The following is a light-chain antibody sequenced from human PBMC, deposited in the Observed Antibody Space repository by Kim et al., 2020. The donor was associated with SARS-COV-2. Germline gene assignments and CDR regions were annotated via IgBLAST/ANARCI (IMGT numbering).Light chain of an antibody. Sequence: SSELTQDPAVSVALGQTVRITCHGDSLRSYYATWYQQKPGQAPIVVIYGKNNRPSGIPDRFSGSSSGDTASLTITGTQVGDEADYYCKCRGSNDNVLFGGGTQLTVL. CDR1: SLRSYY. V-gene: IGLV3-19*01. CDR3: KCRGSNDNVL. CDR2: GKN. J-gene: IGLJ2*01.